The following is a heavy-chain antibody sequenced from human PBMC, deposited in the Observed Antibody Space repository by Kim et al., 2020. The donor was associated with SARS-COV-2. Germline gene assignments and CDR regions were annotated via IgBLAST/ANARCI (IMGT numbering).Heavy chain of an antibody. CDR1: GGSISSSSYY. CDR2: IYYSGST. CDR3: AREYNWNDDPGI. D-gene: IGHD1-1*01. V-gene: IGHV4-39*01. J-gene: IGHJ4*02. Sequence: SETLSLTCTVSGGSISSSSYYWGWIRQPPGKGLEWIGSIYYSGSTYYNPSLKSRVTISVDTSKNQFSLKLSSVTAADTAVYYCAREYNWNDDPGIWGQGTLVTVSS.